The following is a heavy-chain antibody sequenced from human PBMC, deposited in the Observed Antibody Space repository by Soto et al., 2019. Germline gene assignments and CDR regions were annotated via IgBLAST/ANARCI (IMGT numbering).Heavy chain of an antibody. Sequence: PGGSLRLSCAASGFTFSNYGMHWVRQAPGKGLEWVAVISYDGSNEYYADSVKGRFTISRDNSKNTLYLQMNSLRAEDTAVYYCANLIVGGAPFDYWGQGTLVTVSS. J-gene: IGHJ4*02. CDR2: ISYDGSNE. CDR1: GFTFSNYG. CDR3: ANLIVGGAPFDY. D-gene: IGHD1-26*01. V-gene: IGHV3-30*18.